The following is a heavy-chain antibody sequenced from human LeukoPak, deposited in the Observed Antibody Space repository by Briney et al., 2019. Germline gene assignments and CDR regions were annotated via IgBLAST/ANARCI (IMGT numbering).Heavy chain of an antibody. CDR3: ATAGAVVVPAAEYYFDY. CDR2: FDPEDGET. CDR1: GNTLTELS. Sequence: ASVKVSCKVSGNTLTELSMHWVRRAPGKGLEWMGGFDPEDGETIYAQKFQGRVTMTEDTSTDTAYMELSSLRSEDTAVYYCATAGAVVVPAAEYYFDYWGQGTLVTVSS. D-gene: IGHD2-2*01. V-gene: IGHV1-24*01. J-gene: IGHJ4*02.